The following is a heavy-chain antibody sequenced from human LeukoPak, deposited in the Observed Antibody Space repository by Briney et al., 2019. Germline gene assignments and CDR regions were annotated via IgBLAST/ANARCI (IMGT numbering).Heavy chain of an antibody. CDR1: GYSISSGYY. V-gene: IGHV4-38-2*01. Sequence: SETLSLTCAVSGYSISSGYYWGWIRQPPGKGLEWIGSIYHSGSTYYNPSLKSRVTISVDTSKNQFSLKLSSVTAADTAVYYCARGKRAGPQLMDYWGQGTLVTVSS. J-gene: IGHJ4*02. D-gene: IGHD2-8*01. CDR2: IYHSGST. CDR3: ARGKRAGPQLMDY.